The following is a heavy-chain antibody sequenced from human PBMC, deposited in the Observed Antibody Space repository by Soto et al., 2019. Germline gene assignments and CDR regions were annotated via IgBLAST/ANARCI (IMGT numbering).Heavy chain of an antibody. CDR3: ARPVGYGGNSDDY. J-gene: IGHJ4*02. Sequence: GESLKISCKGSGYSFTTYWIGWVRQMPGKGLEWMGIIYPGDSDTRYSPSFRGQVTISADKSISTAYLQWSSLKASDTAIYYCARPVGYGGNSDDYWGQGNMVTVS. V-gene: IGHV5-51*01. CDR1: GYSFTTYW. CDR2: IYPGDSDT. D-gene: IGHD2-21*02.